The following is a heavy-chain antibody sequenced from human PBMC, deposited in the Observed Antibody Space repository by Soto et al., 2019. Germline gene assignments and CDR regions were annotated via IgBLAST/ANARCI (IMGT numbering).Heavy chain of an antibody. J-gene: IGHJ4*02. CDR2: ISAGGGST. CDR3: AKMFNSNWSPFDY. CDR1: GFTFNNFG. D-gene: IGHD6-13*01. Sequence: PGGSLRLSCAASGFTFNNFGMSWVRQAPGKGLEWVSVISAGGGSTYYADSLKGRISISRDNSKNALYLQMNSLRADDTAIYYCAKMFNSNWSPFDYWGQGTLVTVS. V-gene: IGHV3-23*01.